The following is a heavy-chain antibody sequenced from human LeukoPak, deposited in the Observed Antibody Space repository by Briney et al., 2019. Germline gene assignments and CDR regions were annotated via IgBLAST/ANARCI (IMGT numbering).Heavy chain of an antibody. J-gene: IGHJ3*01. CDR1: GFTFSNYA. Sequence: GGSLRLSCAASGFTFSNYAMTWVRQAPGKGLEWVSTISGSGGITYYADSVKGRFTISRDNSKNTLYLQMNSLRAEDTAVYYCAKGRDAFDVWGQGTMVTVSS. V-gene: IGHV3-23*01. CDR3: AKGRDAFDV. CDR2: ISGSGGIT.